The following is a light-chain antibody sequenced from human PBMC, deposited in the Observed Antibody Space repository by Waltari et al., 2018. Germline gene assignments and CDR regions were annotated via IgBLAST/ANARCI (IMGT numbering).Light chain of an antibody. Sequence: DIQMTQSPSSLSASVGDRVSITCRSSQTVSKFLNWYQHKPGEAPKLLIYAASTLQSGVPSRFRGGGSGTDFTLIISSLQPDDFATYFCQQTYTTPWTFGQGTRVDI. CDR1: QTVSKF. J-gene: IGKJ1*01. CDR2: AAS. V-gene: IGKV1-39*01. CDR3: QQTYTTPWT.